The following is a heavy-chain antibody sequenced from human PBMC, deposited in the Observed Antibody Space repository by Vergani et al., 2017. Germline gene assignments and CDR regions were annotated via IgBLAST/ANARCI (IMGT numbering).Heavy chain of an antibody. J-gene: IGHJ4*02. CDR1: GGSISSGSYY. CDR3: ARTRRKDSEIDY. Sequence: QVQLQESGPGVVKPSQTLSLTCTVSGGSISSGSYYWSWIRQPAGKGLEWIGRIYTSGSTNYNPSLKSRVTISVDTSKNQFSLKLSSVTAADTAVYYCARTRRKDSEIDYWGQGTLVTVSS. CDR2: IYTSGST. D-gene: IGHD3/OR15-3a*01. V-gene: IGHV4-61*02.